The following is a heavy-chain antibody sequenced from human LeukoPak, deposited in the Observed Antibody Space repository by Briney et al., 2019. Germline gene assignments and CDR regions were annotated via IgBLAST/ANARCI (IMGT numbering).Heavy chain of an antibody. Sequence: SVKVSCKASGGTYSSYAISWVRQAPGQGLEWLGGIIPIFGTANYAQKFQSRVTMTRNTSISTAYMELSSLRSEDTAVYYCARGLDYWGQGTLVTVSS. J-gene: IGHJ4*02. V-gene: IGHV1-69*05. CDR2: IIPIFGTA. CDR3: ARGLDY. CDR1: GGTYSSYA.